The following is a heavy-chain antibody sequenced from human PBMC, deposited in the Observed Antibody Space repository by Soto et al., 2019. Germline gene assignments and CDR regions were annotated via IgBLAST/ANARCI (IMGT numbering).Heavy chain of an antibody. V-gene: IGHV1-18*01. Sequence: QLQLVQSGPEVKKPGASVKVSCKASGYPFTTYGVTWVRQAPGQGLEWMGWINAYNGNTNYAQKLQGRVTMTTDTSTSTAYMELRSLRSDDTAVYYCARMGDVPYYYYGMDVWGQVTTVTVPS. CDR3: ARMGDVPYYYYGMDV. CDR2: INAYNGNT. J-gene: IGHJ6*02. CDR1: GYPFTTYG. D-gene: IGHD3-16*01.